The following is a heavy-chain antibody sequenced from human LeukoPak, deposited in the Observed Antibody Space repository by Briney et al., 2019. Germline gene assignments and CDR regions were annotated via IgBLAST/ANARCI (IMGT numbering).Heavy chain of an antibody. J-gene: IGHJ6*03. CDR2: ISAYNGNT. CDR3: AREPGDYGDRCYYYYYMDV. CDR1: GGTFSSYA. D-gene: IGHD4-17*01. V-gene: IGHV1-18*01. Sequence: GSSVKVSCKASGGTFSSYAISWVRQAPGQGLEWMGWISAYNGNTNYAQKLQGRVTMTTDTSTSTAYMELRSLRSDDTAVYYCAREPGDYGDRCYYYYYMDVWGKGTTVTVSS.